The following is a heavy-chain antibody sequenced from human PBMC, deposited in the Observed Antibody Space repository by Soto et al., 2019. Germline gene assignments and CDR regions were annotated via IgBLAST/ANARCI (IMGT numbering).Heavy chain of an antibody. CDR3: ASSVGTMIVVAL. J-gene: IGHJ4*02. Sequence: GGSLRLSCAASGFTFNSYGMHWVRQAPGKGLEWVAVISYDGSNKYYADSVKGRFTISRDNSKNTLYLQMNSLRAEDTSVYYCASSVGTMIVVALWGQGTLVTVSS. D-gene: IGHD3-22*01. CDR2: ISYDGSNK. V-gene: IGHV3-30*03. CDR1: GFTFNSYG.